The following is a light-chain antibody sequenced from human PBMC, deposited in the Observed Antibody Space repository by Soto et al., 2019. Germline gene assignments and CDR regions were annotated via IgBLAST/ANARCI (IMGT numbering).Light chain of an antibody. V-gene: IGLV1-44*01. CDR2: TNF. J-gene: IGLJ3*02. Sequence: QSVLTQPPSASGTPGQSITISCSGGSSNIGSNTVNWYQQIPGTAPKLLIYTNFRRPSGVPDRFSGSKSVTSASLAISGLQSEDEAHYYCATWDDTLNGWVFGGGTKLNVL. CDR1: SSNIGSNT. CDR3: ATWDDTLNGWV.